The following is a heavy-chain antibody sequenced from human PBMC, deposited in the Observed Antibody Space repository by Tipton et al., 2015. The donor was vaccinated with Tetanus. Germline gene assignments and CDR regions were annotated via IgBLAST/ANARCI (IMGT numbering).Heavy chain of an antibody. Sequence: TLSLTCTVSGDSISSSEYYWGWIRQPPGEGLEWIASVYYDGSAYTNPSLKSRIAISIDTSGSQSSLKVHPVTAADTAFYYCTRHVVEAVPRWFDPWGQGTLVTVSS. CDR3: TRHVVEAVPRWFDP. CDR2: VYYDGSA. J-gene: IGHJ5*02. V-gene: IGHV4-39*01. CDR1: GDSISSSEYY. D-gene: IGHD2-2*01.